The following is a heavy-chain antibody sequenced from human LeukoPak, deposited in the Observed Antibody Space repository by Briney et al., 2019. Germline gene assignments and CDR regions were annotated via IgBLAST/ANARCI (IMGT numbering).Heavy chain of an antibody. CDR2: ISSSSTYI. V-gene: IGHV3-21*01. J-gene: IGHJ6*04. CDR1: GFTFSTYS. D-gene: IGHD3-10*02. Sequence: GGSLRLSCAASGFTFSTYSMNWVRQAPGKGLEWVSSISSSSTYIYYAGSVKGRFTISRDNAKNSLYLQMNSLRAEDTAVYYCAELGITMIGGVWGKGTTVTISS. CDR3: AELGITMIGGV.